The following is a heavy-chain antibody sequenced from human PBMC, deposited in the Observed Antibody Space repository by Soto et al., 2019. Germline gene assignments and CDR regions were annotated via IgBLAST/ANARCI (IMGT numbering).Heavy chain of an antibody. Sequence: QVQLQESGPGLVKSSETLSLTCTVSGASSSRYYWSWIRQPPGKGLEWIGYMNDFGRTIYNPSLKSRVTISLDTSQNQFSLKLTSVIAADTAVYYCARSFCRDAVRCNWFDPWGQGTLVTVSS. J-gene: IGHJ5*02. CDR2: MNDFGRT. CDR1: GASSSRYY. D-gene: IGHD2-8*01. CDR3: ARSFCRDAVRCNWFDP. V-gene: IGHV4-59*01.